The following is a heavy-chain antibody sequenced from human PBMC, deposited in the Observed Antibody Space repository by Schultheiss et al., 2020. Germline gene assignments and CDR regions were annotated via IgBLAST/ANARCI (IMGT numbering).Heavy chain of an antibody. CDR1: GGSISSGSYY. Sequence: SETLSLTCTVSGGSISSGSYYWGWIRQPPGKGLEWIGSIYYSGSTYYNPSLRSRVTISVDTSKDQFSLKLSSVTAADTAVYYCARLSGTYGSDCDYWGQGTLVTVSS. CDR2: IYYSGST. CDR3: ARLSGTYGSDCDY. D-gene: IGHD1-26*01. J-gene: IGHJ4*02. V-gene: IGHV4-39*01.